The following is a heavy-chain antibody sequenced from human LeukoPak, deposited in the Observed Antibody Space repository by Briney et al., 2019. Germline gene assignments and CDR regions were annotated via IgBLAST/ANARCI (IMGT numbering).Heavy chain of an antibody. CDR1: GGSISSSSYY. CDR2: IYYSGST. D-gene: IGHD3-10*01. V-gene: IGHV4-39*07. CDR3: ASNKREKTMVRGVILYYFDY. Sequence: SETLSLTCTVSGGSISSSSYYWGWIRQPPGKGLEWIGSIYYSGSTYYNPSLKSRVTISVDTSKNQFSLKLSSVTAADTAVYYCASNKREKTMVRGVILYYFDYWGQGTLVTVSS. J-gene: IGHJ4*02.